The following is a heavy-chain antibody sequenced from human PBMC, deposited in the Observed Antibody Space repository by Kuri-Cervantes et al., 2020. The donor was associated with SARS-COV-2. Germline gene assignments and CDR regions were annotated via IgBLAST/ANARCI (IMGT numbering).Heavy chain of an antibody. V-gene: IGHV3-7*01. CDR1: GFTFSSYW. CDR3: ASTFLNFWSGYYEDV. CDR2: IDQDGSEQ. D-gene: IGHD3-3*01. Sequence: GGSLRLSCAASGFTFSSYWMSWVRQAPGKGLEWVANIDQDGSEQYYVDSVKGRFSISRDNAKKSLYLQMNSLRAEDTAVYYCASTFLNFWSGYYEDVWGKGTTVTVSS. J-gene: IGHJ6*04.